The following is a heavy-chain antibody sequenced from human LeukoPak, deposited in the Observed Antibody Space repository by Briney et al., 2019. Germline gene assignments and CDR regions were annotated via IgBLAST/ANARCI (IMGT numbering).Heavy chain of an antibody. J-gene: IGHJ4*02. D-gene: IGHD5-18*01. V-gene: IGHV4-59*08. Sequence: SETLSLTCTVSGASIRSHYWSWIRQPPGKELEWIGYKYYSGNSNYNPALKSRVTISVDTSKNQFSLKLSSVTAADTAVYYCARLGVASRGYSYGPDYWGQGTLVTVSS. CDR3: ARLGVASRGYSYGPDY. CDR2: KYYSGNS. CDR1: GASIRSHY.